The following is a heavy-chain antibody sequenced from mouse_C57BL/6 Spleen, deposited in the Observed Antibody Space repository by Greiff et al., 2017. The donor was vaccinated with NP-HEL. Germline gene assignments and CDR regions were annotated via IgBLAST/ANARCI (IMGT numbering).Heavy chain of an antibody. J-gene: IGHJ3*01. Sequence: EVQLVESGGDLVKPGGSLKLSCAASGFTFSSYGMSWVRQTPDKRLEWVATISSGGSYTYYPDSVKGRFTISRDNAKNTLYLQMSSLKSEDTAMYYCARHDSSGYSAWFAYWGQGTLVTVSA. V-gene: IGHV5-6*01. D-gene: IGHD3-2*02. CDR2: ISSGGSYT. CDR1: GFTFSSYG. CDR3: ARHDSSGYSAWFAY.